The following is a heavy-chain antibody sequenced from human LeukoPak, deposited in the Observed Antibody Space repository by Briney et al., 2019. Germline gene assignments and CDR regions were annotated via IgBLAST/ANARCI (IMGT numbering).Heavy chain of an antibody. CDR3: AGEKHEGYYYDSSGYFDY. J-gene: IGHJ4*02. CDR2: IYYSGCT. CDR1: GGSISSGGYY. Sequence: SQTLSLTCTVSGGSISSGGYYWIWIRQHPGKRREWSGYIYYSGCTYYNPSLKSRVTISVDTSKNQFSLKLRSVTAADTAVYYCAGEKHEGYYYDSSGYFDYWGQGTLVTVSS. D-gene: IGHD3-22*01. V-gene: IGHV4-31*03.